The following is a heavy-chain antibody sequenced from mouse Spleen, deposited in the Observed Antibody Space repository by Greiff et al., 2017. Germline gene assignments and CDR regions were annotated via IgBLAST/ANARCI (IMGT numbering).Heavy chain of an antibody. Sequence: VQLKQSGPELVKPGASVKISCKASGYSFTGYYMNWVKQSPEKSLEWIGEINPSTGGTTYNQKFKAKATLTVDKSSSTAYMQLKSLTSEDSAVYYCASYYGSSTLWYFDVWGTGTTVTVSS. CDR2: INPSTGGT. D-gene: IGHD1-1*01. V-gene: IGHV1-42*01. J-gene: IGHJ1*03. CDR1: GYSFTGYY. CDR3: ASYYGSSTLWYFDV.